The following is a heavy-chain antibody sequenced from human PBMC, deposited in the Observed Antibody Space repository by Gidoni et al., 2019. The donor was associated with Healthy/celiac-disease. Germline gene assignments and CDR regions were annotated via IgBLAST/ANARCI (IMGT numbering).Heavy chain of an antibody. Sequence: QVQLVESGGGVVQPGRSLRLSCAASGFTFSSYGMHWVRQAPGKGLEWVAVIWYDGSNKYYADSVKGRFTISRDNSKNTLYLQMNSLRAEDTAVYYCAREEGTYCSGGSCYYYYGMDVWGQGTTVTVSS. V-gene: IGHV3-33*01. CDR3: AREEGTYCSGGSCYYYYGMDV. CDR1: GFTFSSYG. CDR2: IWYDGSNK. J-gene: IGHJ6*02. D-gene: IGHD2-15*01.